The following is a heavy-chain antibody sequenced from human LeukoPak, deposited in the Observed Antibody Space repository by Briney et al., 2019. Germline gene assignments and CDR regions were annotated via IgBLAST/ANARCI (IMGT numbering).Heavy chain of an antibody. V-gene: IGHV1-69*13. CDR2: IIPIFGTA. CDR3: ARGVVPAAIAVRPYDI. J-gene: IGHJ3*02. Sequence: GASVKVSCKASGGTFSSYAISWVRQAPGQGLEWMGGIIPIFGTANYAQKFQGRVTITADESTSTAYMELSSLRSEDTAVYYCARGVVPAAIAVRPYDIWGQGTMVTVSS. CDR1: GGTFSSYA. D-gene: IGHD2-2*02.